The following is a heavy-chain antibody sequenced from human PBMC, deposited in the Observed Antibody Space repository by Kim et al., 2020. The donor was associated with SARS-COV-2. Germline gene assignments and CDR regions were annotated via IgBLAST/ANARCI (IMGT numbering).Heavy chain of an antibody. CDR3: AKERPTDSYYYGSGSREINWFEP. CDR2: ISGSGGST. V-gene: IGHV3-23*01. CDR1: GFTFSSYA. D-gene: IGHD3-10*01. Sequence: GGSLRLSCAASGFTFSSYAMSWVRQAPGKGLEWVSAISGSGGSTYYADSVKGRFTISRDNSKNTLYLQMNSLRAEDTAVYYCAKERPTDSYYYGSGSREINWFEPWGQGTLVTVSS. J-gene: IGHJ5*02.